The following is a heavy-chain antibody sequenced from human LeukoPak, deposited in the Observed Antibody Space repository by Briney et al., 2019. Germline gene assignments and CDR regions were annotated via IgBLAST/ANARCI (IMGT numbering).Heavy chain of an antibody. D-gene: IGHD6-19*01. V-gene: IGHV3-23*01. CDR2: ISGSGGST. CDR3: AKDLRGIAVAGTPG. Sequence: GGSLRLSCAASGFTFSSYSMNWVRQAPGKGLEWVSAISGSGGSTYYADSVKGRFTISRDNSKNTLYLQMNSLRAEDTAVYYCAKDLRGIAVAGTPGWGQGTLVTVSS. CDR1: GFTFSSYS. J-gene: IGHJ4*02.